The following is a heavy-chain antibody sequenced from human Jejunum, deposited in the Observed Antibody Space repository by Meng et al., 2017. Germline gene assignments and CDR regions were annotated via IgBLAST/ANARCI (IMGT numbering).Heavy chain of an antibody. Sequence: GESLKIACATSGLNFSNAWMTWVRQAPGKGLEWVGRIKSKTSGGTTDYAAPVKGRFTISRDDSKNTLYLQMNSLKNEDTAVYYCVTDIYKWGQGTLVTVSS. D-gene: IGHD3-10*01. J-gene: IGHJ4*02. CDR3: VTDIYK. V-gene: IGHV3-15*01. CDR1: GLNFSNAW. CDR2: IKSKTSGGTT.